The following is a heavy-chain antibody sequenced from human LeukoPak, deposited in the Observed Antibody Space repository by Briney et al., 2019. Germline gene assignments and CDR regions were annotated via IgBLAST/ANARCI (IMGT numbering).Heavy chain of an antibody. CDR2: INGGGVNT. CDR3: AKDLYSNYGPADY. V-gene: IGHV3-23*01. J-gene: IGHJ4*02. D-gene: IGHD4-11*01. CDR1: GFTFSSYA. Sequence: GGSLRLSCAASGFTFSSYAMSWVRQAPGKGLEWVSTINGGGVNTHYADSVGGRFTISRDNSKNTLFLQMNSLRDEDTAVYYCAKDLYSNYGPADYWGQGNLVTASS.